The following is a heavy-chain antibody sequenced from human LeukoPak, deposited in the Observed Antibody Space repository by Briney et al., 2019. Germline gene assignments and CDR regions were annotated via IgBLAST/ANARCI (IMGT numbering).Heavy chain of an antibody. J-gene: IGHJ4*02. CDR3: LKGPRSGWFYLADF. D-gene: IGHD6-19*01. CDR1: GDSIYNSDYY. CDR2: VHFGGTA. V-gene: IGHV4-39*07. Sequence: PSETLSLTCTVFGDSIYNSDYYWGWIRQPPGKGLEWIGNVHFGGTAYYNPFLKSRVTISVDTAKNQFSLKVTSVTVADTAVYFCLKGPRSGWFYLADFWGQGMLVTVSS.